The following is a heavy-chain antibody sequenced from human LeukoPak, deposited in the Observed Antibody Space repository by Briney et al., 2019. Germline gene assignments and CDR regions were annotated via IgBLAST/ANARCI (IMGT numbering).Heavy chain of an antibody. D-gene: IGHD4-23*01. Sequence: GESLKISCKASRYSFTDYWIVWVRQMPGKGLEWMGAIYPGDSDTRYSPSLDGQVTISADKSVSTTYLQWSSLQASDTAMYYCARPSSLYGGTSEDYWGQGTLVTVSS. CDR2: IYPGDSDT. CDR1: RYSFTDYW. CDR3: ARPSSLYGGTSEDY. V-gene: IGHV5-51*01. J-gene: IGHJ4*02.